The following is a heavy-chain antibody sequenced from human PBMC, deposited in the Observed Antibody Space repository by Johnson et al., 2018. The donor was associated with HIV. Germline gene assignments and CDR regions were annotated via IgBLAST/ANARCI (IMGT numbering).Heavy chain of an antibody. CDR1: GFTFSSNV. V-gene: IGHV3-48*03. D-gene: IGHD3-16*01. CDR3: ARDSSPWTALAGDGAFDI. J-gene: IGHJ3*02. Sequence: VQLVESGGGVVQPGRSLRLSCAASGFTFSSNVMSWVRQAPGKGLEWVATIIGGSATTIYYADSVKGRFTISRDNAKNSLYLQMNSLRAEDTAVYYCARDSSPWTALAGDGAFDIWGQGTMVTVSS. CDR2: IIGGSATTI.